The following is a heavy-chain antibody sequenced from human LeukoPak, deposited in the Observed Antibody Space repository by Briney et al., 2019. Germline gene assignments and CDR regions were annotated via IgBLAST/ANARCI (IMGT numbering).Heavy chain of an antibody. V-gene: IGHV4-34*01. CDR2: INHSGST. Sequence: SETLSLTCAVYGGSFSGYYWSWIRQPPGKGLEWIGEINHSGSTNYNPSLKSRVTISVDTSKNQFSLKLSSVTAADTAVYYCARKSRNGWYPFDFWGQGTLVTASS. CDR3: ARKSRNGWYPFDF. CDR1: GGSFSGYY. J-gene: IGHJ4*02. D-gene: IGHD6-19*01.